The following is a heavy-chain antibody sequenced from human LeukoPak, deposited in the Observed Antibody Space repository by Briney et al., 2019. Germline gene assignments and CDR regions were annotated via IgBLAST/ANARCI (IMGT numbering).Heavy chain of an antibody. D-gene: IGHD3-10*01. CDR1: GFTFSNAW. Sequence: GGSLRLSCAASGFTFSNAWMSWVRQAPGRGLEWVGRIKSKTDGGTTDYAARVKGRFTISRDDSKNTLYLQMNSLKTGDTAVYYFTTDGITMVRGVLDWGQGTLVTVSS. CDR3: TTDGITMVRGVLD. J-gene: IGHJ4*02. V-gene: IGHV3-15*01. CDR2: IKSKTDGGTT.